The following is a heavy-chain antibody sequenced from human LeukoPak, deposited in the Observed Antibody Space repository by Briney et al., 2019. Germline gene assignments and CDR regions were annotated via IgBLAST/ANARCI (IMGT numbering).Heavy chain of an antibody. J-gene: IGHJ4*02. D-gene: IGHD2-21*02. CDR1: GGTFSSYT. CDR3: ARDREHIVVVTAIGVGYFDY. V-gene: IGHV1-18*01. Sequence: GSSVKVSCKASGGTFSSYTISWVRQAPGQGLEWMGWISAYNGNTNYAQKLQGRVTMTTDTSTSTAYMELRSLRSDDTAVYYCARDREHIVVVTAIGVGYFDYWGQGTLVTVSS. CDR2: ISAYNGNT.